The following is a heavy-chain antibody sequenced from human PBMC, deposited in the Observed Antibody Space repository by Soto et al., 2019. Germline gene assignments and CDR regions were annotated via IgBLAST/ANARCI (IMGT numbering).Heavy chain of an antibody. Sequence: XSGKVCCKASGCTFTSYDINWVRQATGQGLEWMGWMNPNSGNTGYAQKFRGRVTMTRNTSISTAYMELSSLRSEDTAVYCCARGIGAAAGIFDYWGQGTLVTVSS. CDR3: ARGIGAAAGIFDY. V-gene: IGHV1-8*01. CDR2: MNPNSGNT. D-gene: IGHD6-13*01. J-gene: IGHJ4*02. CDR1: GCTFTSYD.